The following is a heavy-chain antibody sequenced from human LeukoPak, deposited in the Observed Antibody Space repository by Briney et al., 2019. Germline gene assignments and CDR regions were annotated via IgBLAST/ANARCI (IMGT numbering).Heavy chain of an antibody. CDR3: ARDCSGGSCYGAFDI. V-gene: IGHV4-31*11. Sequence: SETLSLTCAVSGGSISSGGYYWSCIRQHPGKGLEWIGYIYDSGSTYYNPSLKSRITISVDTSENRFSLKLSSVTATDTAVYYCARDCSGGSCYGAFDIWGQGTMVTVSS. CDR1: GGSISSGGYY. D-gene: IGHD2-15*01. CDR2: IYDSGST. J-gene: IGHJ3*02.